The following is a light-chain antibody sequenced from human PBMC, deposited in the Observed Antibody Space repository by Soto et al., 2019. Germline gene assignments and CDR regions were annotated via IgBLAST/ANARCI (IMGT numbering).Light chain of an antibody. CDR2: EGT. V-gene: IGLV2-23*01. CDR1: SSDIGSYNL. J-gene: IGLJ2*01. CDR3: CSYARGSTLI. Sequence: QSALTQPASVSGSPGQSITICCTGSSSDIGSYNLVSWYQHHPGKAPKLMIYEGTNRPSGVSNRFSGSKSGNTASLTISGLQAEDEADYYCCSYARGSTLIFGGGTKLTVL.